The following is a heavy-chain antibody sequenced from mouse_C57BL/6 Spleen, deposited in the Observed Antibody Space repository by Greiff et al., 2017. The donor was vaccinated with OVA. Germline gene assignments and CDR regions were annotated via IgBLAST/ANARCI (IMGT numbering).Heavy chain of an antibody. V-gene: IGHV1-47*01. CDR1: GYTFTTYP. J-gene: IGHJ4*01. D-gene: IGHD2-1*01. CDR2: FHPYNDDT. CDR3: ARGNYGAMDY. Sequence: QVHVKQSGAELVKPGASVTMSCKASGYTFTTYPIEWMKQNHGKSLEWIGNFHPYNDDTKYNEKFKGKATLTVEKSSSTVYLELSRLTSEDSAVYYCARGNYGAMDYWGQGTSVTVSS.